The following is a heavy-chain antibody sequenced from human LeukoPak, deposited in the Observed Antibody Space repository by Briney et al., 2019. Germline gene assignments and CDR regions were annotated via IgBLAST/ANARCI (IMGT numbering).Heavy chain of an antibody. J-gene: IGHJ6*02. Sequence: PGGSLRLSCAASGFTFSSYAMHWVRQAPGKGLEWVAVISYDGSNKYYADSVRGRFTISRDNTKNSLFLQMNSLRTEDTAVYYCARAPPDFWGGYYAAMDVWGQGTTVIVSS. CDR2: ISYDGSNK. V-gene: IGHV3-30-3*01. D-gene: IGHD3-3*01. CDR1: GFTFSSYA. CDR3: ARAPPDFWGGYYAAMDV.